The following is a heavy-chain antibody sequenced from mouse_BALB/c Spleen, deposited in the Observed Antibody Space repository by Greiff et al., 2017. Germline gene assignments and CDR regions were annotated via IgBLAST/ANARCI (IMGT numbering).Heavy chain of an antibody. D-gene: IGHD2-1*01. J-gene: IGHJ2*01. V-gene: IGHV1-7*01. CDR2: INPSTGYT. CDR3: ARSYGNCFFDD. CDR1: GYTFTSYW. Sequence: VQLQQSGAELAKPGASVKMSCKASGYTFTSYWMHWVKQRPGQGLEWIGYINPSTGYTEYNQKFKDKATLTADKSSSTAYMQLSSLTSEDSAVYYCARSYGNCFFDDWGEGTTLTVSS.